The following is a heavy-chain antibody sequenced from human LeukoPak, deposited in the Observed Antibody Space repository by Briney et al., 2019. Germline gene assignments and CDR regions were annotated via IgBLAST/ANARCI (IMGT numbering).Heavy chain of an antibody. V-gene: IGHV1-2*02. J-gene: IGHJ3*02. CDR2: INPNSGAT. CDR3: AGGSLNDYLSIDM. CDR1: GYTFTGYY. Sequence: ASVKVSCKPSGYTFTGYYIHWVRQAPGHGLEWMGWINPNSGATHYAQKFQGSVAMTRDTSISSAYMEVSRLRSDDTALYYCAGGSLNDYLSIDMWGQGTMVTVSS. D-gene: IGHD5/OR15-5a*01.